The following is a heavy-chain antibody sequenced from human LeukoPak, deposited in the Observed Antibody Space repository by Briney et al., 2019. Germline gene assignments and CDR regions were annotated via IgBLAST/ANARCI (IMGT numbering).Heavy chain of an antibody. CDR2: IWNNGVTK. Sequence: GTSLRLSCAASGFTFRNYGMHWVRQAPGKGLEWVAVIWNNGVTKGCVDSVKDRFTISRDNSENTLYLQMSNLRPDDTAVYYCATDSGGAPFDYWGQGTLVTVSS. V-gene: IGHV3-33*03. J-gene: IGHJ4*02. D-gene: IGHD6-25*01. CDR3: ATDSGGAPFDY. CDR1: GFTFRNYG.